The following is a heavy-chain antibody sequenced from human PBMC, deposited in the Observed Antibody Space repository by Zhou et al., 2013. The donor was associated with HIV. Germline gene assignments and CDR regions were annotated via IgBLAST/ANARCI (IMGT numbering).Heavy chain of an antibody. CDR2: IIPILGIA. D-gene: IGHD2-15*01. CDR3: ARSKVVVALGWNWFDP. CDR1: GGTFSSYA. J-gene: IGHJ5*02. Sequence: QVQLVQSGAEVKKPGSSVKVSCKASGGTFSSYAISWVRQAPGQGLEWMGRIIPILGIANYAQKFQGRVTITADKSTSTAYMELSSLRSEDTAVYYCARSKVVVALGWNWFDPWGQGTLVTVSS. V-gene: IGHV1-69*04.